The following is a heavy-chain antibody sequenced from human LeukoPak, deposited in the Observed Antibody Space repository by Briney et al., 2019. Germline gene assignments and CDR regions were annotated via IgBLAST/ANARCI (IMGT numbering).Heavy chain of an antibody. J-gene: IGHJ2*01. Sequence: PSETLSLTCAVYGGSFSGYYWSWIRQPPGKGLEWIGYIYYSGSTNYNPSLKSRVTISVDTSKNQFSLKLSSVTAADTAVYYCARPAHCSGGSCYSGYFDLWGRGTLVTVSS. CDR2: IYYSGST. V-gene: IGHV4-59*08. CDR3: ARPAHCSGGSCYSGYFDL. D-gene: IGHD2-15*01. CDR1: GGSFSGYY.